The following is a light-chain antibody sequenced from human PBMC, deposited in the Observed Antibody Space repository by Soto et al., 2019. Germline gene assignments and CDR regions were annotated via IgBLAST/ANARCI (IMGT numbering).Light chain of an antibody. J-gene: IGKJ2*01. CDR2: TAS. Sequence: DIQMTQSPSSLSASVGDRVTITCRAGQSINSNLNWYQKKLGKAPQLLIYTASTLQSGVPSRFSGSGSGTDFTLTISGLQPEDLATYYCQQSYSTPYTFGQGTRLHIK. CDR1: QSINSN. V-gene: IGKV1-39*01. CDR3: QQSYSTPYT.